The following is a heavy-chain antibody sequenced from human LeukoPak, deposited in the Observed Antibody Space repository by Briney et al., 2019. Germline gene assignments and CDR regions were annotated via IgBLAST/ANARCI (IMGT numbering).Heavy chain of an antibody. Sequence: GGSLRLSCAASGFTFNNYNMNWVRQAPGKGPEWVANIKEDGSLKNYVDSVEGRFTVSRDNAKNTLYLQMNSLRLEDTAVNYCVRDWAPASMQAAPFDCWGQGTLVTVSS. D-gene: IGHD2/OR15-2a*01. CDR2: IKEDGSLK. V-gene: IGHV3-7*01. J-gene: IGHJ4*02. CDR3: VRDWAPASMQAAPFDC. CDR1: GFTFNNYN.